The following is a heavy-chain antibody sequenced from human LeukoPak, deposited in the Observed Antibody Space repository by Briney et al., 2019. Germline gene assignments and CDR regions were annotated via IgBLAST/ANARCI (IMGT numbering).Heavy chain of an antibody. V-gene: IGHV3-9*01. D-gene: IGHD3-22*01. CDR2: ISWNSGSI. Sequence: GRSLRLSCAASGFTFDDYAMHWVRQAPGKGLEWVSGISWNSGSIGYADSVKGRFIISRDNAKNSLYLQMNSLRAEDTALYYCAKDISWSSGYNGGLGVYWGQGTLVTVSS. J-gene: IGHJ4*02. CDR1: GFTFDDYA. CDR3: AKDISWSSGYNGGLGVY.